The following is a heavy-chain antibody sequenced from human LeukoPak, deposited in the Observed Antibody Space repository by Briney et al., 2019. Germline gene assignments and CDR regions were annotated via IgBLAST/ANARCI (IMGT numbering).Heavy chain of an antibody. Sequence: GGSLRLSCAASGFTFSSYAMSWVRQAPGKGLEWVSAISGSGGSTYYADSVKGRFTISRDNSKNTLYLQMNSLRAEDTAVHYCARPYYYDSSGYLFYWGQGTLVTVSS. CDR3: ARPYYYDSSGYLFY. J-gene: IGHJ4*02. CDR1: GFTFSSYA. CDR2: ISGSGGST. D-gene: IGHD3-22*01. V-gene: IGHV3-23*01.